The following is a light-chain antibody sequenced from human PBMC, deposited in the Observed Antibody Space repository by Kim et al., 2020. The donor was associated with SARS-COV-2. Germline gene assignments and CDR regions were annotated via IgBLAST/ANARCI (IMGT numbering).Light chain of an antibody. J-gene: IGKJ2*01. Sequence: SASVGDTVTSTCRASLSIATYLNWFQLKPGRAPKILIFSASSLRSGVPSRFSGSGSGTDFTLSISDLQPEDFATYSCQQSYSTPYTFGQGTKLEI. CDR3: QQSYSTPYT. CDR1: LSIATY. CDR2: SAS. V-gene: IGKV1-39*01.